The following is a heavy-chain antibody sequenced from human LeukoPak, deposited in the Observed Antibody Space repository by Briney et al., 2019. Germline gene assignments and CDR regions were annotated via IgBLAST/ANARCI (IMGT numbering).Heavy chain of an antibody. D-gene: IGHD3/OR15-3a*01. CDR3: ARALSWTTESYYYMDV. J-gene: IGHJ6*03. Sequence: ASVKVSCKASGCTFTSYDINGVRQATGQGLEWMGWMNPNSGNTGYAQKFQGRVTMTKNTSITTGYMELSSLRSEDTAVYYCARALSWTTESYYYMDVWGKGTTVTVSS. CDR2: MNPNSGNT. CDR1: GCTFTSYD. V-gene: IGHV1-8*01.